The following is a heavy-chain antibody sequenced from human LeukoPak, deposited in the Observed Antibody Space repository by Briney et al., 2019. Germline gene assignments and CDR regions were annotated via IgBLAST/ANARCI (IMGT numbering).Heavy chain of an antibody. CDR2: IIPILGIA. CDR3: ARFSYGGSERSFDY. CDR1: GGTFSSYA. D-gene: IGHD4-23*01. J-gene: IGHJ4*02. Sequence: SVKVSCKDSGGTFSSYAISWVRQAPGQGLEWMGRIIPILGIANYAQKFQGRVTITADKSTSTAYMELSSLRSEDTAVYYCARFSYGGSERSFDYWGQGTLVTVSS. V-gene: IGHV1-69*04.